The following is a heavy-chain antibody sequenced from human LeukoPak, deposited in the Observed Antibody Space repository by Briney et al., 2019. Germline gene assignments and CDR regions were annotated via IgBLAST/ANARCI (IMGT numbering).Heavy chain of an antibody. V-gene: IGHV3-11*06. CDR2: ISSSSSYT. CDR3: ARGGDCSSTSCYRVGGAFDI. Sequence: GGSLRLSCAASGFTFSDYYMSWIRQAPGKGLEWVSYISSSSSYTNYADSVKGRFTISRDNAKNSLYLQMNSLRPEDTAVYYCARGGDCSSTSCYRVGGAFDIWGQGTMVTVSS. J-gene: IGHJ3*02. CDR1: GFTFSDYY. D-gene: IGHD2-2*01.